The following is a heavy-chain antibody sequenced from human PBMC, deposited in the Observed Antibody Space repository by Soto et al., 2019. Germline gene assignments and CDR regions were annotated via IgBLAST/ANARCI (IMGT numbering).Heavy chain of an antibody. D-gene: IGHD4-17*01. CDR2: INPNSGDT. V-gene: IGHV1-2*04. CDR1: GYTFTGYY. CDR3: ATQRAYGDYGAFDF. J-gene: IGHJ4*02. Sequence: ASVKVSCKASGYTFTGYYIHWVRQAPGQGLEWMGWINPNSGDTKYAQKFQGWVTMTRDTSISTAYMELSRLRSDDTAVYYCATQRAYGDYGAFDFWGQGTQVTVSS.